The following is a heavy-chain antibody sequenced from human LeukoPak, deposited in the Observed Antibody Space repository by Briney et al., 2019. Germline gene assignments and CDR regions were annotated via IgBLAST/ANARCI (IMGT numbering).Heavy chain of an antibody. D-gene: IGHD6-13*01. J-gene: IGHJ4*02. CDR2: ISSSSSYI. V-gene: IGHV3-21*01. Sequence: PGGSLRLSCAASGFTFSSYSMNWVRQAPGKGLEWVSSISSSSSYIYYADSVKGRFTISRDNAKNSLYLQVNSLRAEDTAAYYCASMGWAAAGDKGGYFDYWGQGTLVTVSS. CDR1: GFTFSSYS. CDR3: ASMGWAAAGDKGGYFDY.